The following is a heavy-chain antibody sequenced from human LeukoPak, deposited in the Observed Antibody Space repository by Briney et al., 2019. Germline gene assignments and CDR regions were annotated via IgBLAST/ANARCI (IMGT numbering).Heavy chain of an antibody. Sequence: GGSLRLSCAASGFTFSNYVMHWVRQAPGKGLEWVAVISYDGNNKYYADSVKGRFTIPRDNSKNTLYLQMNSLRAEDTAVYYCAKGTSMVTWFDYWGQGTLVTVSS. CDR3: AKGTSMVTWFDY. CDR2: ISYDGNNK. D-gene: IGHD5-18*01. V-gene: IGHV3-30*18. J-gene: IGHJ4*02. CDR1: GFTFSNYV.